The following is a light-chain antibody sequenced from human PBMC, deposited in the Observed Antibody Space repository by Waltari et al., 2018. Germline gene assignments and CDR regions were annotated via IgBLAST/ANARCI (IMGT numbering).Light chain of an antibody. J-gene: IGLJ1*01. V-gene: IGLV3-21*04. Sequence: SYVLTQPPSVSVAPGETASITCGGDNIGSYSVHWYQQKPGQAPVLVIFYDSDRPSGSPARFSGSNSGNTATLTITSVEAGDEARYYCQVWHADIDPGVFGTGTEVTVL. CDR3: QVWHADIDPGV. CDR2: YDS. CDR1: NIGSYS.